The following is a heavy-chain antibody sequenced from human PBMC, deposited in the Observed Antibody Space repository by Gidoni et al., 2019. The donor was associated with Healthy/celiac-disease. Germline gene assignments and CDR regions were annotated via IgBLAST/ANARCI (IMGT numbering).Heavy chain of an antibody. D-gene: IGHD1-26*01. CDR1: GFTFSSYA. J-gene: IGHJ3*02. Sequence: GGGVVQPGRSLRLSCAASGFTFSSYAMHWVRQAPGKRLEWVAVISYDGSNKCYADSVKGRFTISRDNSKNTLYLQMNSLRAEDTAVYYCARVTCVGGAFDIWGQGTMVTVSS. CDR2: ISYDGSNK. CDR3: ARVTCVGGAFDI. V-gene: IGHV3-30-3*01.